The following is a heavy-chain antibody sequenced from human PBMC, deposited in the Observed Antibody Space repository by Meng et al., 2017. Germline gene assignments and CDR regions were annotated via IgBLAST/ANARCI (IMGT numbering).Heavy chain of an antibody. D-gene: IGHD6-13*01. V-gene: IGHV3-21*01. CDR2: ISSSSSYI. J-gene: IGHJ3*02. CDR1: GFTFSSYS. CDR3: ARVSHSSSWYWGAFDI. Sequence: EWRLGGAGGGLVTPGGSLSLSCAASGFTFSSYSMNWVRQAPGKGLEWVSSISSSSSYIYYADSVKGRFTISRDNSKNTLYLQMNSLRAEDTAVYYCARVSHSSSWYWGAFDIWGQGTMVTVSS.